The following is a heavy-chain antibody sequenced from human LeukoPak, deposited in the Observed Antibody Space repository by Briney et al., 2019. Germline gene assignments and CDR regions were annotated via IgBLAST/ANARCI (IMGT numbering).Heavy chain of an antibody. CDR1: GFTFSSYD. CDR3: ARDVGIGYFDY. V-gene: IGHV3-33*01. J-gene: IGHJ4*02. CDR2: IWYDGSNK. D-gene: IGHD7-27*01. Sequence: GGSLRLSCAASGFTFSSYDMHWVRQAPGKGLEWVAVIWYDGSNKYYADSVKGRFTISRDNSKNTLYLQMNSLRAEDTAVYYCARDVGIGYFDYWGQGTLVTVSS.